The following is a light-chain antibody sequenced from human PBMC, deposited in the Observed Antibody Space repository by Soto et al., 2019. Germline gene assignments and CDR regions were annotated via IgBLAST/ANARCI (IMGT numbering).Light chain of an antibody. CDR3: QSYDSSLSAL. CDR1: SSNIGAGYD. J-gene: IGLJ3*02. CDR2: GNS. Sequence: QSALTQPPSVSGAPGQRVTISCTGSSSNIGAGYDVHWYQQLPGTAPKLLIYGNSNRPSGVPDRFSGSKSGTSASLVITGLQAEDEADYYCQSYDSSLSALFGGGTKLTVL. V-gene: IGLV1-40*01.